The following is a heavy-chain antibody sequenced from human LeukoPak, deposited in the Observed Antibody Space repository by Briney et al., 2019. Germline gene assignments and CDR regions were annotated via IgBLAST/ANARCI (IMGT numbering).Heavy chain of an antibody. J-gene: IGHJ3*01. CDR2: IYHNGTP. V-gene: IGHV4-4*02. CDR1: VGSISSGNW. D-gene: IGHD6-19*01. CDR3: AKVGQWLVLSAFDF. Sequence: SGTLSLTCGVSVGSISSGNWWSWVRQSPGKGLEWIGEIYHNGTPNYNPSLKSRVTISADTSKNQFSLKLSSVTAADTAVYYCAKVGQWLVLSAFDFWGQGTMVTVSS.